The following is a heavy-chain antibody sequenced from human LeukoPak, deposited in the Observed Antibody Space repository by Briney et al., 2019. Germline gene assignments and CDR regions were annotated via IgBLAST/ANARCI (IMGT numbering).Heavy chain of an antibody. V-gene: IGHV1-3*01. CDR1: GYTFTSYA. CDR3: ARGITMIVVDPFDY. J-gene: IGHJ4*02. D-gene: IGHD3-22*01. CDR2: INAGNGNT. Sequence: ASVKVSCKASGYTFTSYAMHWVRQAPGQGLEWMGWINAGNGNTKYSQKFQGRVTITRDTSASTAYMELSSLRSEDTAVYYCARGITMIVVDPFDYWGQGTLVTVSS.